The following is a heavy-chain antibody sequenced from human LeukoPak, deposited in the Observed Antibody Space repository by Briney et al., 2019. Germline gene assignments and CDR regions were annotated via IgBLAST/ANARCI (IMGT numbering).Heavy chain of an antibody. J-gene: IGHJ5*02. V-gene: IGHV1-18*01. CDR2: TSAYDGDT. CDR1: GYTFTSYG. Sequence: AAVKVSFKASGYTFTSYGISWVRQAPGQGLEWMGWTSAYDGDTNYAQELQGRLTMTTDTSTSTAYMELRILRSDDTAVYYCARDYHYFDSSDWEDCFDPWGQGTLVAVSS. CDR3: ARDYHYFDSSDWEDCFDP. D-gene: IGHD3-22*01.